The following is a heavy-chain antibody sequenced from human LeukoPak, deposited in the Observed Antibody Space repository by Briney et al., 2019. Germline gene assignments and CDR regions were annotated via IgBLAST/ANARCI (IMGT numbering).Heavy chain of an antibody. J-gene: IGHJ3*02. D-gene: IGHD2-2*01. CDR1: GFTFDDYG. CDR3: AKGFQLLSLSAFDI. V-gene: IGHV3-20*04. CDR2: INWNGGST. Sequence: TGGSLRLSCAASGFTFDDYGMSWVRQAPGKGLEWVSGINWNGGSTGYADSVKGRFTISRDNAKNSLYLQMNSLRAEETALYYCAKGFQLLSLSAFDIWGQGTMVTVSS.